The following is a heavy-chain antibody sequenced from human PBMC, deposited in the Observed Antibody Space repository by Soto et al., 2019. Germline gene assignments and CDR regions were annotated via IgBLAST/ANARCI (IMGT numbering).Heavy chain of an antibody. V-gene: IGHV4-61*05. J-gene: IGHJ6*02. D-gene: IGHD3-10*01. CDR2: IHHSGST. CDR3: ARQGFGQLHGLVDV. Sequence: PSETLSLTCTVSGGSISSDSYYWGWIRQSPEKGLEWIGYIHHSGSTSYNPSLKSRVTMSVDTSKNQFSLKVNSVTAADTALYYCARQGFGQLHGLVDVWGPGTTVTVSS. CDR1: GGSISSDSYY.